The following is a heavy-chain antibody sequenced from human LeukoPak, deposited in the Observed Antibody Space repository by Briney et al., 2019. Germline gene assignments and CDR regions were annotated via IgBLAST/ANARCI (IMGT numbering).Heavy chain of an antibody. Sequence: GASVKVSCKASGGTFSSYAISWVRQAPGQGLEWMGGIIPIFGTANYAQKFQGRVTITADESTSTAYMELSSLRSEDTAVYYCARWEYCSSTSCSKNWFDPWGQGTLVTVSS. CDR2: IIPIFGTA. V-gene: IGHV1-69*13. D-gene: IGHD2-2*01. CDR3: ARWEYCSSTSCSKNWFDP. CDR1: GGTFSSYA. J-gene: IGHJ5*02.